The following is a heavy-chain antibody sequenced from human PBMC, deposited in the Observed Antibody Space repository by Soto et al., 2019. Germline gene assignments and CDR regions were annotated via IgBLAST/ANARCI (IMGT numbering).Heavy chain of an antibody. J-gene: IGHJ5*02. D-gene: IGHD3-22*01. Sequence: KTSETLSLTCSVSGGSISSGGYYWNWIRPHPGKGLEWIGYIYYSGSTYYNPSLGSRLTISLDTSKNQFSLKLSSVTAADTAVYYCARDGASESSGYNWFDPWGQGTLVTVSS. CDR3: ARDGASESSGYNWFDP. CDR2: IYYSGST. CDR1: GGSISSGGYY. V-gene: IGHV4-31*03.